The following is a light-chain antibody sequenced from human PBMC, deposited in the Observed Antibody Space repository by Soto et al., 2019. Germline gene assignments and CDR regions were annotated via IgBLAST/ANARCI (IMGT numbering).Light chain of an antibody. CDR1: SSDVGGYNY. V-gene: IGLV2-11*01. CDR3: CSYAGSYTYV. Sequence: QSALTQPRSVSGSPGQSVTIPCTGTSSDVGGYNYVSWYQQHPGKAPKLMIYDVSKRPSGVPDRFSGSKSGNTAPLTISGLQAEDEADYYCCSYAGSYTYVFGTGTKVTVL. J-gene: IGLJ1*01. CDR2: DVS.